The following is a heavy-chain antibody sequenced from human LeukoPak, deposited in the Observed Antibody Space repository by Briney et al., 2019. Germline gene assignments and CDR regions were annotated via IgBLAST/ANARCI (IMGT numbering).Heavy chain of an antibody. CDR1: GGSFSGYY. V-gene: IGHV4-34*01. CDR3: ARGLYYYGSGSYYRSLYYYYYMDV. D-gene: IGHD3-10*01. CDR2: INHSGST. Sequence: PSETLSLTCAVYGGSFSGYYWSWIRQPPGKGLEWIGEINHSGSTNYSPSLKSRVTISVDTSKNQFSLKLSSVTVADTAVYYCARGLYYYGSGSYYRSLYYYYYMDVWGKGTTVTVSS. J-gene: IGHJ6*03.